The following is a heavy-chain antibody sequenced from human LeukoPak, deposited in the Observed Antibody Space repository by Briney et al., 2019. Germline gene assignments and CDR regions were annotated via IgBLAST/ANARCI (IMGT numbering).Heavy chain of an antibody. CDR2: ISSSGSTI. J-gene: IGHJ3*02. D-gene: IGHD3-10*01. V-gene: IGHV3-48*03. CDR3: ARDLGLWFGSIGGAFDI. Sequence: GGSLRLSCAASGFTFSSYEMNWVRQAPGKGLEWVSYISSSGSTIYYADSVKGRFTISRDNAKNSLYLQMNSLRAEDTAVYYCARDLGLWFGSIGGAFDIWGQGTMVTVSS. CDR1: GFTFSSYE.